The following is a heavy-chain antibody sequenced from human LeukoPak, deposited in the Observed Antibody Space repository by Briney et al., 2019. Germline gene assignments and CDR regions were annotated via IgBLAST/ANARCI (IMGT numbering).Heavy chain of an antibody. CDR3: AGALHYNYYETRYFAY. CDR1: GFNVRTNY. V-gene: IGHV3-53*01. CDR2: MYSDGNA. J-gene: IGHJ4*02. Sequence: PGGSLRLSCSASGFNVRTNYMFWVRQATGKGLEWVSVMYSDGNAYHADSVRGRFTISRDYSANTLSLHMNSLRVEDTAMYFCAGALHYNYYETRYFAYWGPGTPVTVSP. D-gene: IGHD3-22*01.